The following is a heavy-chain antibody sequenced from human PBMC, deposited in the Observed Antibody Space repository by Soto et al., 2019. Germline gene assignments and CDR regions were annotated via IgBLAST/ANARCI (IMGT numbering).Heavy chain of an antibody. V-gene: IGHV1-69*02. CDR1: GGTFSSYT. CDR3: ASSIRVDYYYYGMDV. Sequence: QVQLVQSGAEVKKPGSSVKVSCKASGGTFSSYTISWVRQAPGQGLEWMGRIIPILGIANYAQKFQGRVTITADKSTSPAYMELSSLRSEDTAVYYCASSIRVDYYYYGMDVWGQGTTVTVSS. J-gene: IGHJ6*02. D-gene: IGHD2-2*01. CDR2: IIPILGIA.